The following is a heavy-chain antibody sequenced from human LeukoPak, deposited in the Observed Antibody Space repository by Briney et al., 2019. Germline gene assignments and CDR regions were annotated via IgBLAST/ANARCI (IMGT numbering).Heavy chain of an antibody. CDR1: GYSFTSYW. CDR3: ARQSRDGSKTRGYYVY. Sequence: GESLKTSCKGSGYSFTSYWIGWVRQMPGKGLEWMGIIYPGDSDTTYSPSFQGQVTISVDKSISTVYLQWSSLKASDTAMYYCARQSRDGSKTRGYYVYWGQGTLVTVSS. V-gene: IGHV5-51*01. CDR2: IYPGDSDT. D-gene: IGHD3-10*01. J-gene: IGHJ4*02.